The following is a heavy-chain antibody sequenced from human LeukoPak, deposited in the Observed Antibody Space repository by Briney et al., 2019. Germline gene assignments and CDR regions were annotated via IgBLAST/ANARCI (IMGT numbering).Heavy chain of an antibody. CDR1: GGSISSYY. CDR3: ASSWRPYYFDY. J-gene: IGHJ4*02. CDR2: IYSSGSS. Sequence: SETLSLTCTASGGSISSYYWSWIRQPPGKGLEWLGYIYSSGSSKYNPSLKSRVTISVDTSKNQFSLKLSSVTAADTAVYYCASSWRPYYFDYWGQGTLVTVSS. V-gene: IGHV4-59*01.